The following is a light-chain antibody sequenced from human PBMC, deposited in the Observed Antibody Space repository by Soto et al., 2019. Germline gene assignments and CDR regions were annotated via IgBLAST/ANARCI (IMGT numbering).Light chain of an antibody. V-gene: IGLV2-14*01. CDR3: SSYTSGSTLV. J-gene: IGLJ1*01. CDR2: EVS. CDR1: SSDVGGYNY. Sequence: QSALTQPASVSGSPGQSITISCTGTSSDVGGYNYVSWYQQHPGKAPKLMIYEVSNRPSGVSNRFPGSKSGNTASLTISGLQAEDEADYYCSSYTSGSTLVFGTGTKVTVL.